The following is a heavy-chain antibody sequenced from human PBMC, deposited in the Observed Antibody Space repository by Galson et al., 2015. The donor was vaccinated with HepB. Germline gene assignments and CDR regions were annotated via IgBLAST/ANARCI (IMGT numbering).Heavy chain of an antibody. Sequence: SVKVSCKASGYTFTGYYMHWVRQAPGQGLEWMGWINPNSGGTNYAQKFQGRVTMTRDTSISTAYMELSRLRSDDTAVYYCARDRFLEWDDDAFDIWGQGTMVTVSS. V-gene: IGHV1-2*02. CDR1: GYTFTGYY. J-gene: IGHJ3*02. CDR2: INPNSGGT. CDR3: ARDRFLEWDDDAFDI. D-gene: IGHD3-3*01.